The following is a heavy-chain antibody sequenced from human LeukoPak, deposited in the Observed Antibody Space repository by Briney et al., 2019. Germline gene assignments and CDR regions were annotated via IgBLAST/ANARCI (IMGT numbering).Heavy chain of an antibody. CDR1: GFTFSSYG. J-gene: IGHJ4*02. CDR2: IWYDVSNK. D-gene: IGHD3-22*01. V-gene: IGHV3-33*06. CDR3: AKSAYYDSSGYYREWYFDY. Sequence: GRSLRLSCAASGFTFSSYGMHWVRQAPGKGLEWEAVIWYDVSNKYYADSVKGRFTISRDNSKNTLYLQMNSLRAEDTAVYYCAKSAYYDSSGYYREWYFDYWGQGTLVTVSS.